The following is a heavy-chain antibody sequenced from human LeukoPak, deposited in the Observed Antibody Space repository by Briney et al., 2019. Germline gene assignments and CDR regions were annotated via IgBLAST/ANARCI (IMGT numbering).Heavy chain of an antibody. D-gene: IGHD4-17*01. CDR2: IIPIFGTA. CDR1: RGTVSSYA. J-gene: IGHJ4*02. V-gene: IGHV1-69*13. CDR3: ARGDWDYGDDEGYFDY. Sequence: ASVKVSCKASRGTVSSYAISWVRQAPGQGLEWMGGIIPIFGTANYAQKFQGRVTITADESTSTAYMELSSLRSEDTAVYYCARGDWDYGDDEGYFDYWGQGTLVTVSS.